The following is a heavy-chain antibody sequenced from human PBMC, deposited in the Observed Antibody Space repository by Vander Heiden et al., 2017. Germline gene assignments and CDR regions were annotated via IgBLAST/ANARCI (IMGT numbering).Heavy chain of an antibody. V-gene: IGHV3-30*03. CDR2: ISYDGSNK. CDR3: ARSSSFQDYYFDY. CDR1: GFTFSSYG. Sequence: QVQLVESGGGVVQPGRSLSLSCSASGFTFSSYGMHWVRQAPGKGLEWVAVISYDGSNKYYADSVKGRFTISRDNSKNTLYLQMNSLRAEDTAVYYCARSSSFQDYYFDYWGQGTLVTVSS. D-gene: IGHD2-15*01. J-gene: IGHJ4*02.